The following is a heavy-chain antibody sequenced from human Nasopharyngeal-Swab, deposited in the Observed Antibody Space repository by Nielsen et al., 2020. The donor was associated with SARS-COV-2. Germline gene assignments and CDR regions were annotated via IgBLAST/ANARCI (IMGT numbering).Heavy chain of an antibody. V-gene: IGHV3-15*01. D-gene: IGHD2-15*01. CDR2: IKSKTDGGTT. CDR3: ARDLHCSGGSCYSYGMDV. J-gene: IGHJ6*02. CDR1: GFTFSNAW. Sequence: GGSLRLSCAASGFTFSNAWMSWVRQAPGKGLEWVGRIKSKTDGGTTDYAAPVKGRFTISRDNAKNSLYLQMNSLRAEDTAVYYCARDLHCSGGSCYSYGMDVWGQGTTVTVSS.